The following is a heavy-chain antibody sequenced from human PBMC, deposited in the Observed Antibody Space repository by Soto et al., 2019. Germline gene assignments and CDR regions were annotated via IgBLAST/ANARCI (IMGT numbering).Heavy chain of an antibody. CDR2: IYHSGST. Sequence: SETLSLTCTVSGGSISSNYWGWVRQPPGKGLEWIGYIYHSGSTYYNPSLKSRVTISVDRSKNQFSLKLSSVTAADTAVYYCARVPSPWGQGTLVNVS. CDR3: ARVPSP. J-gene: IGHJ5*02. V-gene: IGHV4-59*12. CDR1: GGSISSNY.